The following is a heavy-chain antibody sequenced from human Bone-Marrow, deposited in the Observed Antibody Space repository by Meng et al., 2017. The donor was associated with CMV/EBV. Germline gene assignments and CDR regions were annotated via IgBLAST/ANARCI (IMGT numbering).Heavy chain of an antibody. V-gene: IGHV1-69*05. CDR2: IIPIFGTA. Sequence: SVKVSCKASGGTFSSYAISWVRQAPGQGLEWMGGIIPIFGTANYAQKFQGRVTITTDESTSTAYMELSSLRSEDTAVYYCAGSIAAHSNGDYWGQDTLVTVSS. CDR3: AGSIAAHSNGDY. CDR1: GGTFSSYA. D-gene: IGHD6-6*01. J-gene: IGHJ4*02.